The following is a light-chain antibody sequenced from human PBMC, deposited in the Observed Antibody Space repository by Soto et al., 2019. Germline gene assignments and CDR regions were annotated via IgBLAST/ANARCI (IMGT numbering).Light chain of an antibody. Sequence: QSVLTQPRSVSGSPGQSVTISCTGTISDVGGYNYVSWYQQHPGKAPKLMIYDVSKWPSGVPDRFSGSKSGNTASLTISGLQAEDEADYYCCSYAGNSLWVFGGGTKLTVL. J-gene: IGLJ3*02. V-gene: IGLV2-11*01. CDR3: CSYAGNSLWV. CDR1: ISDVGGYNY. CDR2: DVS.